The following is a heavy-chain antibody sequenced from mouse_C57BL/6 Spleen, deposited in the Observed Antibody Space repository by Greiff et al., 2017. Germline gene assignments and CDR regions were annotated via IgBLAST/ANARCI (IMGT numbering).Heavy chain of an antibody. D-gene: IGHD1-1*01. CDR1: GYAFSSSW. Sequence: VQLQQSGPELVKPGASVKISCKASGYAFSSSWMNWVKQRPGKGLEWIGRIYPGDGDTTYNGKFKGKATLTADKSSSTAYMQLSSLTSEDSAVYFGARGGYYGSSGTWFAYWGQGTLVTVSA. CDR3: ARGGYYGSSGTWFAY. V-gene: IGHV1-82*01. CDR2: IYPGDGDT. J-gene: IGHJ3*01.